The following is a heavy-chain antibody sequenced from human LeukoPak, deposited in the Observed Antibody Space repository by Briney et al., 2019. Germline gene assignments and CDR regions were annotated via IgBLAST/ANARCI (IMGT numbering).Heavy chain of an antibody. CDR3: AREQGVASWFDP. CDR2: INPNTGAA. V-gene: IGHV1-2*06. CDR1: GYTFTGYY. J-gene: IGHJ5*02. D-gene: IGHD2-8*01. Sequence: ASVKVSCTASGYTFTGYYIHWVRQAPGQGLEWMGRINPNTGAANYAQKFQGRVTMTRDTSISTVYMVLSRLFPGDTAVFYCAREQGVASWFDPWGQGTLVTVSS.